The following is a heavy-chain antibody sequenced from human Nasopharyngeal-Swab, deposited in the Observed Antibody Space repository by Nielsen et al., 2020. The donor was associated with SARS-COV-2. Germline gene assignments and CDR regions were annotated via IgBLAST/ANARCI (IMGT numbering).Heavy chain of an antibody. Sequence: SETLSLTCTVSGGSISSGSHYWNWIRQPAGKGLEWIGHIFSSGSTNYNPSLKSRVTMSVDTSKNQFSLNLSSVTAADTAVYYCAREFSSSYYYYYYMDVWGKGTTVTVSS. V-gene: IGHV4-61*09. CDR2: IFSSGST. CDR1: GGSISSGSHY. CDR3: AREFSSSYYYYYYMDV. J-gene: IGHJ6*03. D-gene: IGHD6-6*01.